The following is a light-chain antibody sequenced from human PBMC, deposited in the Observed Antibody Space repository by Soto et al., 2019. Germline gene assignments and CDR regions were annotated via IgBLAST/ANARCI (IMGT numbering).Light chain of an antibody. J-gene: IGKJ4*01. CDR3: QQYDNLPLP. V-gene: IGKV1-33*01. CDR2: DAS. CDR1: QDISNY. Sequence: DIQMTQSPSSLSASVGDRVTITCQASQDISNYLNWYQQKPGKAPKLLIYDASNLETGVPSRFSESGSGTDFTFTISSLQPEDIATYHCQQYDNLPLPFGGGTKVEIK.